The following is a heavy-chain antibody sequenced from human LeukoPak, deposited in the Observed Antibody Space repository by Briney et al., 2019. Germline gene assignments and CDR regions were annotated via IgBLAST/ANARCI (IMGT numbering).Heavy chain of an antibody. V-gene: IGHV1-2*02. J-gene: IGHJ6*03. CDR1: GYTFTGYY. Sequence: ASVKVSCKASGYTFTGYYMHWVRQAPGQGLEWMGWINPNSGGTNYAQKFQARVTMTRDTSISTAYMELSRLRSDDTAVYYCARSGAIWYYYYYYMDVWGKGTTVTVSS. D-gene: IGHD2-2*01. CDR2: INPNSGGT. CDR3: ARSGAIWYYYYYYMDV.